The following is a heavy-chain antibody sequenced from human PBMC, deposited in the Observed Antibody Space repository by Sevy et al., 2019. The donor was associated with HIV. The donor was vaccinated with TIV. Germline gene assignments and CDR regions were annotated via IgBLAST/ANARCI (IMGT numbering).Heavy chain of an antibody. Sequence: GGCLRLSCAASGFTFSSYAMHWVRQAPGKGLEWVAVISYDGSNKYYADSVKGRFTISRDNSKNTLYLQMNSLRAEDTAVYYCARGAGDGYTGDAFDIWGQGTMVTVSS. CDR3: ARGAGDGYTGDAFDI. J-gene: IGHJ3*02. V-gene: IGHV3-30-3*01. D-gene: IGHD5-12*01. CDR1: GFTFSSYA. CDR2: ISYDGSNK.